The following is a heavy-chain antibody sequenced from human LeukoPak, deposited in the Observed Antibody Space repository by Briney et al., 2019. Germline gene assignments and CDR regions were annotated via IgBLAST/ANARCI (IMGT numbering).Heavy chain of an antibody. D-gene: IGHD2-2*01. CDR2: INWNGDNT. J-gene: IGHJ4*02. V-gene: IGHV3-20*04. CDR3: AHGSMYQLDY. Sequence: PGGSLRLSCAASGFTFDDYGMSWVRQAPGKGLEWVSGINWNGDNTGYADSVKGRFTIFRDNAKNSLYLQMNSLRAEDTAVYYCAHGSMYQLDYWGQGTLVTVSS. CDR1: GFTFDDYG.